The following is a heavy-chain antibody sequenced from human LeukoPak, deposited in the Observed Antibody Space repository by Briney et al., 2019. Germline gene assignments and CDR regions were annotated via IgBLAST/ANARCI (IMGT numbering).Heavy chain of an antibody. CDR3: ARDSGEEYYYDSSGYYGMN. V-gene: IGHV3-21*01. D-gene: IGHD3-22*01. CDR2: ISSSSSYI. CDR1: GFTFSSYS. Sequence: GGSLRLSCAASGFTFSSYSMNWVRQAPGKGLEWVSSISSSSSYIYYADSVKGRFTISRDNAKNSLYLQMNSLRAEDTAVYYCARDSGEEYYYDSSGYYGMNWGQGTLVTVSS. J-gene: IGHJ4*02.